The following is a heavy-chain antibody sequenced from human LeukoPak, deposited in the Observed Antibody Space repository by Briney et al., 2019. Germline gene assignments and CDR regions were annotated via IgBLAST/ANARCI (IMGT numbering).Heavy chain of an antibody. J-gene: IGHJ4*02. Sequence: GGSLRLSCAASGFTFSTSWMHWVRQVPGKGLVWVSRINSDGRSTDYADSVKGRFTISRDNTKNTLYLQMNSLRVEDTAVYYCAHTVWSGNYFDYWGQGTLVTVSS. CDR2: INSDGRST. CDR3: AHTVWSGNYFDY. D-gene: IGHD3-3*01. V-gene: IGHV3-74*01. CDR1: GFTFSTSW.